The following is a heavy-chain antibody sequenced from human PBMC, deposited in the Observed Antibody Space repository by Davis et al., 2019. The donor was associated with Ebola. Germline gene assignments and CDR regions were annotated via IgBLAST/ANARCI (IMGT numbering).Heavy chain of an antibody. V-gene: IGHV1-18*04. CDR3: ARVTPLPGFTMIVVVILGDGMDV. CDR1: GYTFTSYG. J-gene: IGHJ6*02. Sequence: AASVKVSCKASGYTFTSYGISWVRQAPGQGLEWMGWISAYNGNTNYAQKLQGRVTMTTDTSTSTAYMELRSLRSDDTAVYYCARVTPLPGFTMIVVVILGDGMDVWGQGTTVTVSS. D-gene: IGHD3-22*01. CDR2: ISAYNGNT.